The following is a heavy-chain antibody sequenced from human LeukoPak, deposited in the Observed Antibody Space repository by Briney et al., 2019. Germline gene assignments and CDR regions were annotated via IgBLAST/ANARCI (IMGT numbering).Heavy chain of an antibody. Sequence: GGSLRLSCAASGFTFSSYWMSWVRQAPWKGLEWVANIKQDGSEKYYVDSVEGRFTISRDNAKNSLYLQMNSLRAEDTAVYYCARGLSDCDFWSGYYTDHDAFDIWGQGTMVTVSS. D-gene: IGHD3-3*01. V-gene: IGHV3-7*01. CDR2: IKQDGSEK. CDR1: GFTFSSYW. J-gene: IGHJ3*02. CDR3: ARGLSDCDFWSGYYTDHDAFDI.